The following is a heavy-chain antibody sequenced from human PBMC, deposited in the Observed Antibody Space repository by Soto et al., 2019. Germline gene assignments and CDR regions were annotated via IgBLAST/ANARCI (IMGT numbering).Heavy chain of an antibody. V-gene: IGHV4-59*01. CDR1: GGSISSYY. CDR2: IYYSGST. J-gene: IGHJ6*02. CDR3: ARDSSPRIAAAGTYGMDV. D-gene: IGHD6-13*01. Sequence: QVQLQESGPGLVKPSETLSLTCTVSGGSISSYYWSWIRQPPGKGLEWIGYIYYSGSTNYNPSLQSRVAISVDTSKNQCSLRLSSVTAADTAVYYCARDSSPRIAAAGTYGMDVWGQGTTVTVSS.